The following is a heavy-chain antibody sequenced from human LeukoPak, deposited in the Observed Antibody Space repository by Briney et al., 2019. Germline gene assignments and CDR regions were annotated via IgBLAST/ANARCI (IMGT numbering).Heavy chain of an antibody. CDR3: ARDQGLGRYAFDI. Sequence: SQTLSLTCVISGDSVSSNSAAWHWIRQSPSRGLEWLGRTYYRSKWYNDYAVSVKSRITINPDTSKNQFSLQLNSVTPEDTAVYYCARDQGLGRYAFDIWGQGTMVTVSS. D-gene: IGHD7-27*01. CDR2: TYYRSKWYN. CDR1: GDSVSSNSAA. V-gene: IGHV6-1*01. J-gene: IGHJ3*02.